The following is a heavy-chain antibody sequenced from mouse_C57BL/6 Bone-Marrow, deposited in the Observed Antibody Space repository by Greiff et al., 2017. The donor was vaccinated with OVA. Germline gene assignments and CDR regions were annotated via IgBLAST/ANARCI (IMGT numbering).Heavy chain of an antibody. V-gene: IGHV5-17*01. CDR2: ISSGSSTI. J-gene: IGHJ4*01. CDR1: GFTFSDYG. CDR3: ATCSYYYGSSGYAMDY. Sequence: EVKLVESGGGLVKPGGSLKLSCAASGFTFSDYGMHWVRQAPEKGLEWVAYISSGSSTIYYAATVKGRFPISRDNDKNTLFLQMTSLRSEDTAMYYCATCSYYYGSSGYAMDYWGQGTSGTVSS. D-gene: IGHD1-1*01.